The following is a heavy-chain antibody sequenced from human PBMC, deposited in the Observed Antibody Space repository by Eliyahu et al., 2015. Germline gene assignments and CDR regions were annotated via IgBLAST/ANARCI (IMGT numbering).Heavy chain of an antibody. J-gene: IGHJ4*02. V-gene: IGHV4-39*01. Sequence: QLQLQESGPGLVKPSETLSLTCPVSGGSIXSSSYYWGWIRQPPGKGLEWIGSIYYSGSTYYNPSLKSRVTISVDTSKNQFSLKLSSVTAADTAVYYCARRRGWSSHHDYWGQGTLVTVSS. D-gene: IGHD3-3*01. CDR1: GGSIXSSSYY. CDR2: IYYSGST. CDR3: ARRRGWSSHHDY.